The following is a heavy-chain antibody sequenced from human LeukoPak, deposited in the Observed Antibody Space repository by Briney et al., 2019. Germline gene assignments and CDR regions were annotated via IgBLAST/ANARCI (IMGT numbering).Heavy chain of an antibody. CDR1: GFTFSSYW. V-gene: IGHV3-33*08. CDR3: ARAPKWELHKLYFDY. Sequence: GGSLRLSCAASGFTFSSYWMHWVRQAPGKGLEWVAVIWYDGSNKYYADSVKGRFTISRDNSKNTLYLQMNSLRAEDTAVYYCARAPKWELHKLYFDYWGQGTLVTVSS. CDR2: IWYDGSNK. D-gene: IGHD1-26*01. J-gene: IGHJ4*02.